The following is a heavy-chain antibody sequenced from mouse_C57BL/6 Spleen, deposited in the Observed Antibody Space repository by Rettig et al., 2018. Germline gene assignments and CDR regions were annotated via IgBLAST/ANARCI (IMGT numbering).Heavy chain of an antibody. CDR3: ARFITTLDAMDY. J-gene: IGHJ4*01. Sequence: QVQLQQSGAELVRPGTSVKVSCKASGYAFTNYLIEWVKQRPGQGLEWIGVINPGSGGTNYNEKFKGKATLTADKSSSTAYMQLSSLTSEDSAVYFCARFITTLDAMDYWGQGTSVTVSS. CDR1: GYAFTNYL. V-gene: IGHV1-54*01. CDR2: INPGSGGT. D-gene: IGHD1-1*01.